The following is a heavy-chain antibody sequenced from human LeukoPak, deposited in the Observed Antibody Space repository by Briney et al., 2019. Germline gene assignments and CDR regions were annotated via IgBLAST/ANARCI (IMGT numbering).Heavy chain of an antibody. D-gene: IGHD4/OR15-4a*01. Sequence: KTGGSLRLSCAASRFTFSNAWMNWVRQAPGKGLEWVGRIKSKVDGETTDYAAPVKGRFTISRDDSNNMVYLQMNSLKIEDTAVYYCAIDEPNYAPYDFDYWGQGTLVTVSS. CDR3: AIDEPNYAPYDFDY. CDR1: RFTFSNAW. V-gene: IGHV3-15*01. J-gene: IGHJ4*02. CDR2: IKSKVDGETT.